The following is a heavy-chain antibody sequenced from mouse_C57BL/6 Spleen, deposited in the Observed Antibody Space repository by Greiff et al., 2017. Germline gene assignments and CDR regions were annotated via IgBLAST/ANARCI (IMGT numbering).Heavy chain of an antibody. CDR2: ISSGGSYT. CDR1: GFTFSSYG. J-gene: IGHJ2*01. V-gene: IGHV5-6*01. D-gene: IGHD2-2*01. CDR3: ARDRLWFLDY. Sequence: EVMLVESGGDLVKPGGSLKLSCAASGFTFSSYGMSWVRQTPDKRLEWVATISSGGSYTYYPDSVKGRFTISRDNAKNTLYLQMSSLKSEDTAMYYCARDRLWFLDYLGQGTTLTVSS.